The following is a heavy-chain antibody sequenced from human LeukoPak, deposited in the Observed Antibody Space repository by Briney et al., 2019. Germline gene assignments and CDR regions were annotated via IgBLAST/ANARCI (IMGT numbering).Heavy chain of an antibody. J-gene: IGHJ5*02. CDR2: ISGSGGST. CDR1: GFTFSSYA. D-gene: IGHD2-2*02. CDR3: AKDGVVPAAIHWGNWFGP. V-gene: IGHV3-23*01. Sequence: GGSLRLSCAASGFTFSSYAMSWVRQAPGKGLEWVSAISGSGGSTYYADSVKGRFTISRDNSKNTLYLQMNSLRAEDTAVYYCAKDGVVPAAIHWGNWFGPWGQGTLVTVSS.